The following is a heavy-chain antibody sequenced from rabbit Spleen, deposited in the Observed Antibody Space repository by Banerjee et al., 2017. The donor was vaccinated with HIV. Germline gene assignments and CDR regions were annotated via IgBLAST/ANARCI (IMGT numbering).Heavy chain of an antibody. Sequence: QLKESGGGLVQPGGSLKLSCKASGFTLSSYYMNWVRQAPGKGLEWIGYIDPVFGITYYASWVNGRFSISRENAQNTVFLQMTSLTAADTATYFCARDGAGDYIDVYFNVWGPGTLVTGS. CDR3: ARDGAGDYIDVYFNV. J-gene: IGHJ4*01. V-gene: IGHV1S7*01. CDR2: IDPVFGIT. CDR1: GFTLSSYY. D-gene: IGHD1-1*01.